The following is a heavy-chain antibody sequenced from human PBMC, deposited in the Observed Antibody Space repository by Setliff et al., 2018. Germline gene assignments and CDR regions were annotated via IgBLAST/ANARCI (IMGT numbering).Heavy chain of an antibody. D-gene: IGHD6-19*01. Sequence: SETLSLTCTVSGASVRIHYWSWIRQSPEKGLEWIGYIYYSGSTYYNPSLKSRVTISVDTSKNQFSLKLSSVTAADTAVYYCATSGFCSAGSCYSFDDWGQGALVTVSS. CDR2: IYYSGST. CDR1: GASVRIHY. V-gene: IGHV4-59*02. J-gene: IGHJ4*02. CDR3: ATSGFCSAGSCYSFDD.